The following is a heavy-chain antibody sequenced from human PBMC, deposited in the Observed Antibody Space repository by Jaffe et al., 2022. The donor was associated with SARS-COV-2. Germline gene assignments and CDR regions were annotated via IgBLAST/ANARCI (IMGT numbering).Heavy chain of an antibody. D-gene: IGHD1-1*01. V-gene: IGHV3-33*01. Sequence: QVQLVESGGGVVQPGRSLRLSCAASGFTFSSYGMHWVRQAPGKGLEWVAVIWYDGSNKYYADSVKGRFTISRDNSKNTLYLQMNSLRAEDTAVYYCARANRSWNDVGNFGLDYWGQGTLVTVSS. J-gene: IGHJ4*02. CDR2: IWYDGSNK. CDR1: GFTFSSYG. CDR3: ARANRSWNDVGNFGLDY.